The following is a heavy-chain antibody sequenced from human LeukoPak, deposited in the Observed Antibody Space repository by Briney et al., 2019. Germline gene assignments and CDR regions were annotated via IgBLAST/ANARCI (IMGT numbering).Heavy chain of an antibody. CDR2: IKQDGSEK. V-gene: IGHV3-7*01. J-gene: IGHJ4*02. CDR1: GFTFSSYW. CDR3: AREQYSSSESEFDY. Sequence: SGGSLRLSCAASGFTFSSYWMSWVRQAPGKGLEWVANIKQDGSEKYYVDSVKGRFTISRDNAKNSLCLQMNSLRAEDTAVYYCAREQYSSSESEFDYWGQGTLVTVSS. D-gene: IGHD6-6*01.